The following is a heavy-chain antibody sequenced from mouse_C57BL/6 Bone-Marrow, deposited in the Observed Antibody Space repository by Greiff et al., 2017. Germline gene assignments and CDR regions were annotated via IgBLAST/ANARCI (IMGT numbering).Heavy chain of an antibody. CDR1: GYTFTDYY. CDR3: ARRLPGFAY. V-gene: IGHV1-19*01. Sequence: EVQLQQSGPVLVKPGASVKMSCKASGYTFTDYYMNWVKQSHGKSLAWIGVINPYHGGTSYKQKVKGKGTLTVDKPSRPAYMELNSLTSEDSAVYYCARRLPGFAYWRQGALVTVSA. CDR2: INPYHGGT. J-gene: IGHJ3*01.